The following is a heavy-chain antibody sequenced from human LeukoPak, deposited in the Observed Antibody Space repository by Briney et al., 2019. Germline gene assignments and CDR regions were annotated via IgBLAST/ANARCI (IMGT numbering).Heavy chain of an antibody. D-gene: IGHD3-22*01. CDR2: ISSSGSTI. CDR1: GFTFSSYE. V-gene: IGHV3-48*03. J-gene: IGHJ5*02. CDR3: AKLYDSSGYRFDP. Sequence: GGSLRLSCAASGFTFSSYEMNWVRQAPGKGLEWVSYISSSGSTIYYADSVKGRFTISRDNSKNTLYLQMNSLRAEDTAVYYCAKLYDSSGYRFDPWGQGTLVTVSS.